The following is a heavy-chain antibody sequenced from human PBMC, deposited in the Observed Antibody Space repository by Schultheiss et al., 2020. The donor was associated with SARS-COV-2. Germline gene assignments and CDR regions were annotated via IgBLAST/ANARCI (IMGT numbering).Heavy chain of an antibody. J-gene: IGHJ4*02. D-gene: IGHD5-12*01. CDR3: ARDHEPAALYSGYGK. Sequence: GGSLRLSCAASGFTFSSYWMHWVRQASGRGLEWVSVISGNTGSFTDYADSVRGRFTISRDNAKNSLYLQMNSLRAEDTAVYYCARDHEPAALYSGYGKWGQGTLVTVSS. CDR2: ISGNTGSFT. CDR1: GFTFSSYW. V-gene: IGHV3-21*01.